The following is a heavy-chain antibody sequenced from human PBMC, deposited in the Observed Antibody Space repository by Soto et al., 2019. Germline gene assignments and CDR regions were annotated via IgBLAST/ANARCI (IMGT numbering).Heavy chain of an antibody. CDR1: GGSFSSYY. D-gene: IGHD2-8*01. J-gene: IGHJ6*03. CDR3: ARAYAIYYYYYMDV. V-gene: IGHV4-34*01. CDR2: INHSGST. Sequence: TSETLSLTCAVYGGSFSSYYWSWIRQPPGKGLEWIGEINHSGSTNYNPSLKSRVTISVDTSKNQFSLKLSSVTAADTAVYYCARAYAIYYYYYMDVWGKGTTVTVSS.